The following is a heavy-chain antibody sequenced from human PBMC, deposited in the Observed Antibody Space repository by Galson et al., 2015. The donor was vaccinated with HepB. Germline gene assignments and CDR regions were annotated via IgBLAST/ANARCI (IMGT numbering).Heavy chain of an antibody. J-gene: IGHJ4*02. CDR1: GLTFGYSA. Sequence: SLRLSCAVSGLTFGYSAVHWVRQAPGQGLEWVAVMSYDGINTYYGDSVTGRFSVSRDDSKNTVYLQMNSLGAEDTAVYYCATDYYGGNSSPNSPFDHWGQGTLVTVSS. V-gene: IGHV3-30-3*01. D-gene: IGHD4-23*01. CDR2: MSYDGINT. CDR3: ATDYYGGNSSPNSPFDH.